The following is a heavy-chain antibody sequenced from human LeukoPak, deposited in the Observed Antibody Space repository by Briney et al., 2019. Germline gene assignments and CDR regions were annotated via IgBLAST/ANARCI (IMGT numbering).Heavy chain of an antibody. J-gene: IGHJ6*03. CDR3: AKDSQQWLVPNYYMDV. CDR1: GFTFDDYA. D-gene: IGHD6-19*01. CDR2: ISWDGGST. Sequence: GGSLRVSCAASGFTFDDYAMHWVRQAPGKGLEWVSLISWDGGSTYYADSVKGRFTISRDNSKNSLYLQMNSLRAEDTALYYCAKDSQQWLVPNYYMDVWGKGTTVTVSS. V-gene: IGHV3-43D*03.